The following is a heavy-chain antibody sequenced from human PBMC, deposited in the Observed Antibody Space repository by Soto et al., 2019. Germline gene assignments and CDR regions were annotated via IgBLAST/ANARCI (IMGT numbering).Heavy chain of an antibody. CDR1: GGTFSSYA. Sequence: GASVKVSCKASGGTFSSYAISWVRQAPGQGLEWMGGIIPIFGTANYAQKFQGRVTITADESTNTAYMELSSLRSEDTAVYYCATVMGGYYRMNWFDPWGQGTLVTVSS. V-gene: IGHV1-69*13. CDR3: ATVMGGYYRMNWFDP. D-gene: IGHD3-10*01. CDR2: IIPIFGTA. J-gene: IGHJ5*02.